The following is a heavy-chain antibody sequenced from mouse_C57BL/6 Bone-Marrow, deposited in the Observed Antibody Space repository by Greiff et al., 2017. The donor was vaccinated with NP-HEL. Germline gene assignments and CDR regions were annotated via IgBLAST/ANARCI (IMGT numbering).Heavy chain of an antibody. V-gene: IGHV5-12*01. Sequence: EVQVVESGGGLVQPGGSLKLSCAASGFTFSDYYMYWVRQTPEKRLEWVAYISNGGGSTYYPDTVKGRFTISRDNAKNTLYLQMSRLKSEDTAMYYCARRPYAMDYWGQGTSVTVSS. J-gene: IGHJ4*01. CDR3: ARRPYAMDY. CDR2: ISNGGGST. CDR1: GFTFSDYY.